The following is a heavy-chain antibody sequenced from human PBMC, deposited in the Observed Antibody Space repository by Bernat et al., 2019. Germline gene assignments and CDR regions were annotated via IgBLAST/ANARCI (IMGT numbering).Heavy chain of an antibody. CDR3: ARGSLWFGELLYCYYGMDV. CDR2: INPSGGST. V-gene: IGHV1-46*01. Sequence: QVQLVQSGAEVKKPGASVKVSCKASGYTFTSYYMHWVRQAPGQGLEWMGIINPSGGSTSYAQKFQGRVTMTRDTSTSTVYMELSSLRSEDTAVYYCARGSLWFGELLYCYYGMDVWGQGTTVTVSS. CDR1: GYTFTSYY. D-gene: IGHD3-10*01. J-gene: IGHJ6*02.